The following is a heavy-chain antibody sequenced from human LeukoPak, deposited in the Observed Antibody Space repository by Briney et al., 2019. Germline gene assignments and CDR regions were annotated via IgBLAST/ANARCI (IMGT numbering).Heavy chain of an antibody. CDR2: IYYSGSS. V-gene: IGHV4-39*01. Sequence: PSETLSLTCTVSGGSISSSSHDWGWFRQPPGKGLEWIGYIYYSGSSFCNPSLKSRVTMSVDTSKNQFSLRLNSVTAADTAVYYCARGPTVTTDYWGQGTLVTVSS. CDR1: GGSISSSSHD. J-gene: IGHJ4*02. D-gene: IGHD4-17*01. CDR3: ARGPTVTTDY.